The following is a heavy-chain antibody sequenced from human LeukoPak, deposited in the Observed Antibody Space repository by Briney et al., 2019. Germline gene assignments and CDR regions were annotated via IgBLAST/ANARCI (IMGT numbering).Heavy chain of an antibody. CDR1: GVTFSTYA. CDR3: ARGFLGGTDQYFDS. CDR2: IGGGGPTT. J-gene: IGHJ4*02. D-gene: IGHD6-19*01. Sequence: GGSLRLSCAASGVTFSTYAMNWVRQAPAKGLEWVSTIGGGGPTTDYADSVKDRFTISRDNSKNTLYLQMNSLRAEDTAVYFCARGFLGGTDQYFDSWGQGTLVTVSS. V-gene: IGHV3-23*01.